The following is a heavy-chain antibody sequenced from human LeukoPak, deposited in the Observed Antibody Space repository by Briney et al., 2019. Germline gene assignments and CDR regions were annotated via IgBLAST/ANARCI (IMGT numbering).Heavy chain of an antibody. Sequence: PSETLSLTCAVYGGSFSGYYWSWIRQPPGKGLEWIGETNHSGSTNYNPSLKSRVTISVDTSKNQFSLKLSSVTAADTAVYYCARGQKTSAFDIWGQGTMVTVSS. J-gene: IGHJ3*02. V-gene: IGHV4-34*01. D-gene: IGHD1-7*01. CDR1: GGSFSGYY. CDR2: TNHSGST. CDR3: ARGQKTSAFDI.